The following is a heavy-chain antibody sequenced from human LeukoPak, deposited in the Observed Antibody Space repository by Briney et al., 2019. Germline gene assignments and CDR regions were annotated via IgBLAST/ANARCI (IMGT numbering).Heavy chain of an antibody. CDR2: ISYDGSNK. D-gene: IGHD6-6*01. Sequence: GGSLRLSCAASGFTFSSYAMHWVRQAPGKGLEWVAVISYDGSNKYYADSVKGRFTISRDNSKNTLYLQMNSLRAEDTAVYYCARDQVWAAPSYYYMDVWGKGTTVTVSS. J-gene: IGHJ6*03. CDR3: ARDQVWAAPSYYYMDV. V-gene: IGHV3-30-3*01. CDR1: GFTFSSYA.